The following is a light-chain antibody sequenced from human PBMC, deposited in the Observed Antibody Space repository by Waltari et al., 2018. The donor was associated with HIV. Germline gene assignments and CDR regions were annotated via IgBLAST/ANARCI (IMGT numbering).Light chain of an antibody. CDR1: RDVTNF. CDR2: GAS. V-gene: IGKV1-9*01. J-gene: IGKJ5*01. CDR3: QQSDSYPLT. Sequence: DLQLTQSPCFLSASVRDSVSFTCRASRDVTNFLAWYQKTPGTAPKLLIYGASTLPSGVPSRFGGSGSGTQFTLTINSLQPDDFATYYCQQSDSYPLTFGQGTRLEMK.